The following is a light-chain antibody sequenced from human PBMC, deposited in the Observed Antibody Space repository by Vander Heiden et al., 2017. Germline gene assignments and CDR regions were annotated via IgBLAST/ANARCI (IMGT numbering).Light chain of an antibody. CDR2: GNN. V-gene: IGLV1-40*01. CDR3: QSYDSGPYV. J-gene: IGLJ1*01. Sequence: QSVLTQPPSVSGAPGQWVTISCTGTSPNIGAGYDVSWYQQLPGTAPKHLIYGNNKRPTGVPDRFSGSKSGTSASRAITGLQAEDEADYYCQSYDSGPYVFGTGTRVTVL. CDR1: SPNIGAGYD.